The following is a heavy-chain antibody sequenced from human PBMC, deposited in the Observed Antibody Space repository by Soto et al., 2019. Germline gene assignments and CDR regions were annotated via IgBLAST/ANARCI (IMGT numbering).Heavy chain of an antibody. D-gene: IGHD5-18*01. CDR1: GFTFSTYS. CDR3: ARGLSAMFDD. J-gene: IGHJ4*02. CDR2: ISSSSSTI. Sequence: EVQLVESGGGLVQPGGSLRLSCAASGFTFSTYSMNWVRQAPGKGLEWVSYISSSSSTIYYADSVKGRFTISRDNAKNPQYLQMNSLRAEDTAVYYGARGLSAMFDDWGQGTLVTVSS. V-gene: IGHV3-48*01.